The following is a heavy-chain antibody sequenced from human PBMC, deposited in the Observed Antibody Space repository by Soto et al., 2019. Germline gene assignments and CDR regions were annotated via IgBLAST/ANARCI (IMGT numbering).Heavy chain of an antibody. D-gene: IGHD6-13*01. CDR3: ARTAAAGKYYYGVDV. Sequence: GESLKISCNGSGYSFTIYLIGWVRQMPGKGLEWMGIIYPGDSDTRYSPSFQGQVTISADKSISTAYLQWSSLKASDTAIYYCARTAAAGKYYYGVDVWGQGTTVTVSS. CDR1: GYSFTIYL. V-gene: IGHV5-51*01. J-gene: IGHJ6*02. CDR2: IYPGDSDT.